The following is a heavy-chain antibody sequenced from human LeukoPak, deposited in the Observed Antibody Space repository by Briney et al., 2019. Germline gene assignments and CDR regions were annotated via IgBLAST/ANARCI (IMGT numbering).Heavy chain of an antibody. CDR2: INTNTGNP. D-gene: IGHD3-10*01. J-gene: IGHJ6*02. Sequence: ASVKVSCKASGYTFTSYAMNWVRQAPGQGLEWMGWINTNTGNPTYAQGFTGRFVFSLDTSVSTAYLQISSLKAEDTAVYYCARDRESGYYYGMDVWGQGTTVTVSS. CDR3: ARDRESGYYYGMDV. CDR1: GYTFTSYA. V-gene: IGHV7-4-1*02.